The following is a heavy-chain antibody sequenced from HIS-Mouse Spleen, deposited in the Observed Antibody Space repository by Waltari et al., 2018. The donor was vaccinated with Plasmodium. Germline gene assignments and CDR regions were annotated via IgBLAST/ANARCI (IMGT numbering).Heavy chain of an antibody. Sequence: EVQLVASGGGLVQPGGSLRLACAASGFTFSSYWMRWVRQARGKGVDWVANIKQDGSEKYYVDSVKGRFTISRDNAKNSLYLQMNSLRAEDTAVYYCASSWYWYFDLWGRGTLVTVSS. CDR1: GFTFSSYW. J-gene: IGHJ2*01. CDR2: IKQDGSEK. CDR3: ASSWYWYFDL. D-gene: IGHD6-13*01. V-gene: IGHV3-7*01.